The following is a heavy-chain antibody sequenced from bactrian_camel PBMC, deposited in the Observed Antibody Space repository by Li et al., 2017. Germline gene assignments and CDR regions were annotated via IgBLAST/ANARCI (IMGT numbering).Heavy chain of an antibody. Sequence: DVQLVESGGDLVQPGGSLTLSCAASGFTFSSYLIAWVRQAPGKGLEWVSSTNTEGTSTAYQDSVKGRFTISQDNAKNTVYLQMNSLKPEDTAMYYCAADKSLRCTYFWIGPPQYLGQGTQ. CDR3: AADKSLRCTYFWIGPPQY. CDR1: GFTFSSYL. D-gene: IGHD3*01. J-gene: IGHJ4*01. V-gene: IGHV3S35*01. CDR2: TNTEGTST.